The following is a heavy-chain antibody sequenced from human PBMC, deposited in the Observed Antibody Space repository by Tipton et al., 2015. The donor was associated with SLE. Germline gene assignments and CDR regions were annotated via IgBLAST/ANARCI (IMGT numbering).Heavy chain of an antibody. Sequence: SLRLSCAASGFTFSSYSMNWVRQAPGKGLEWVSSISSSSSYIYYADSVKGRFTISRDNAKNSLYLQMNSLRAEDTAVYYCARGPTLYSSSHDAFDIWGQGTMVTVSS. CDR3: ARGPTLYSSSHDAFDI. CDR1: GFTFSSYS. D-gene: IGHD6-13*01. V-gene: IGHV3-21*01. CDR2: ISSSSSYI. J-gene: IGHJ3*02.